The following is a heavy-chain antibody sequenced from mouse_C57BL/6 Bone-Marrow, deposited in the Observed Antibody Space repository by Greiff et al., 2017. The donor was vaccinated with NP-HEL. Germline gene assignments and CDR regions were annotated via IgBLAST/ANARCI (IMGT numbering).Heavy chain of an antibody. CDR3: ARALRLPWFAY. V-gene: IGHV1-52*01. Sequence: VQLQQPGAELVRPGSSVKLSCKASGYTFTSYWMHWVKQRPIQGLEWIGNIDPSDSETHYNQKFKDKATLTVDKSSSTAYMQPSSLTSEDSAVYYCARALRLPWFAYWGQGTLVTVSA. D-gene: IGHD3-2*02. CDR1: GYTFTSYW. CDR2: IDPSDSET. J-gene: IGHJ3*01.